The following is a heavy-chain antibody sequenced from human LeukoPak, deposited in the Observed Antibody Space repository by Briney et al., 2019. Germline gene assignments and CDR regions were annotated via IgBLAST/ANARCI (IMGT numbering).Heavy chain of an antibody. CDR1: GFTFSSYA. D-gene: IGHD3-22*01. J-gene: IGHJ4*02. Sequence: GGSLRLSCAASGFTFSSYAMHWVRQAPGKGLEWVAVISYDGSNKYYADSVKGRFTISRDNSKNTLYLQMNSLRAEDTAGYYCASLGDYYDAYGPIDFDYWGQGTLVTVSS. CDR3: ASLGDYYDAYGPIDFDY. V-gene: IGHV3-30*04. CDR2: ISYDGSNK.